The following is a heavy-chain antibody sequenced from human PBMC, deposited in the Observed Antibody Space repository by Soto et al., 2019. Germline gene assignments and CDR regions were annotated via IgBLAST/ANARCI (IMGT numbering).Heavy chain of an antibody. D-gene: IGHD2-2*01. CDR2: INPNSGAT. V-gene: IGHV1-2*04. Sequence: ASVKVSCKASGYTFIAYYIHWVRQAPGQGLEWLGWINPNSGATNYAQKFQGWVAMTTDTSINAAYMELNRLRSDDTAVYYCARGGDIVVVPAAPLDYWGQGTQVTVSS. CDR3: ARGGDIVVVPAAPLDY. J-gene: IGHJ4*02. CDR1: GYTFIAYY.